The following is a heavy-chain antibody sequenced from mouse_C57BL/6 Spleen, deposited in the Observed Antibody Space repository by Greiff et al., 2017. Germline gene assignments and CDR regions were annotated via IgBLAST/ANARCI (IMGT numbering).Heavy chain of an antibody. CDR1: GYTFTSYW. Sequence: QVQLQQPGTELVKPGASVKLSCKASGYTFTSYWMHWVKQRPGPGLEWIGNINPSNGGTNYNEKFKRKATLTVDKSSSTAYMQLSSLTSEDSAVYYCARSDGYYAWFAYWGQGTLVTVSA. V-gene: IGHV1-53*01. D-gene: IGHD2-3*01. CDR3: ARSDGYYAWFAY. CDR2: INPSNGGT. J-gene: IGHJ3*01.